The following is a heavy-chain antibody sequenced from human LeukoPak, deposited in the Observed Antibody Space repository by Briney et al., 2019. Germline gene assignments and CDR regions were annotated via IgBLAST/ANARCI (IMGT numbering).Heavy chain of an antibody. CDR2: LIPIFDSA. CDR1: GGTFSNYV. CDR3: ATVLAYYSDSSGYSD. D-gene: IGHD3-22*01. V-gene: IGHV1-69*01. J-gene: IGHJ4*02. Sequence: VASVKVSCKASGGTFSNYVFSWVRQAPGQGHEWMGGLIPIFDSADYAQKFRGRVTFTADESANTAYMELSSLRSEDTAVYYCATVLAYYSDSSGYSDWGQGTLVIVSS.